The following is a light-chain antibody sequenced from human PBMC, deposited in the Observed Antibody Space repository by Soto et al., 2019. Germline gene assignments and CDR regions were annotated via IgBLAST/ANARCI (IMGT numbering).Light chain of an antibody. Sequence: DIQMTQSPSTLSASVGDRVTITCRASQSISSWLAWYQQKPGNAPNLLLYKASSLQCGVPSRFSGSGSGTEVTLTISSLQPDDFATYYCQQYNTYPLTFGGGTKVEIK. V-gene: IGKV1-5*03. J-gene: IGKJ4*01. CDR3: QQYNTYPLT. CDR2: KAS. CDR1: QSISSW.